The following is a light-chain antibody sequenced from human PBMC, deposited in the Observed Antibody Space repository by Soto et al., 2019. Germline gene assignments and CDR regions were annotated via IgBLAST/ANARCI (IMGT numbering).Light chain of an antibody. CDR2: DAS. J-gene: IGKJ4*01. CDR1: QSISSW. V-gene: IGKV1-5*01. CDR3: QQYNSYSL. Sequence: DIQMTQSPSTLSASVGDRVTITCRASQSISSWLAWYQQKPGKAPKLLIYDASSLESGVPSRFSGSGSGTEFTLTISSLQPDDFATYYCQQYNSYSLLGGGTKVDIK.